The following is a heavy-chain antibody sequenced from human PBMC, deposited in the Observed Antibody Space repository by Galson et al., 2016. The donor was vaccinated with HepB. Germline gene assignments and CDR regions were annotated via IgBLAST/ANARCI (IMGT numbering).Heavy chain of an antibody. CDR2: ISGGGVST. CDR1: GFTFSSYA. V-gene: IGHV3-23*01. J-gene: IGHJ4*02. D-gene: IGHD2-21*02. CDR3: AKGRYCGGDCYSSDY. Sequence: SLRLSCAASGFTFSSYAMNWVRQAPGKGLQWVSGISGGGVSTHYADSVKGRFTISRDNSKNTLYLQMNSLRAEDTAVYYCAKGRYCGGDCYSSDYWGQGTLATVSS.